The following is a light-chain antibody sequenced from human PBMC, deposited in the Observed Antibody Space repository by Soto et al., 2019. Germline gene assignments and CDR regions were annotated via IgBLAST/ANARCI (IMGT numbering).Light chain of an antibody. J-gene: IGLJ2*01. CDR2: EVS. CDR1: SSDVGGYNY. CDR3: SSYTSSSTLVV. Sequence: QSVLTQPASVSGSPGQSITISCTGTSSDVGGYNYVSWYQQHPGKAPKLMIYEVSNRPSGVSNRFSGSKSVNTASLTISGRQAEDEADYYGSSYTSSSTLVVFGGGTKLTV. V-gene: IGLV2-14*01.